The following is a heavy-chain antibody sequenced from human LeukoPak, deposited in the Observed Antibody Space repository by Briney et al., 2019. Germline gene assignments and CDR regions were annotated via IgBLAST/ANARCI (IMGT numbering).Heavy chain of an antibody. J-gene: IGHJ4*02. D-gene: IGHD6-19*01. CDR1: GFTFDDYA. CDR3: AKDQNYTVSGTDY. Sequence: HPGGSLRLSCAASGFTFDDYAMPWVRQAPGKDLEWVSGISWNSGSIGYADSVKGRFTISRDNAKNSLYLQMNSLRAEDTALYYCAKDQNYTVSGTDYWGRGTLVTVSS. CDR2: ISWNSGSI. V-gene: IGHV3-9*01.